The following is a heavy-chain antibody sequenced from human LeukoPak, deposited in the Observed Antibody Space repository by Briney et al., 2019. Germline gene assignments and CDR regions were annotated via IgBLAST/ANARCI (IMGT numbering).Heavy chain of an antibody. D-gene: IGHD1-26*01. CDR3: VRDRGTYRPIDY. CDR2: ISYTGTYI. V-gene: IGHV3-21*04. Sequence: GGSLRLSCAAPAFSLNAYNMNWVRQAPGKGLEWVSSISYTGTYIYYADSVKGRFTISRDNAQNSLYLQMNSLRAEDTAIYYCVRDRGTYRPIDYWGQGTLVTVSS. CDR1: AFSLNAYN. J-gene: IGHJ4*02.